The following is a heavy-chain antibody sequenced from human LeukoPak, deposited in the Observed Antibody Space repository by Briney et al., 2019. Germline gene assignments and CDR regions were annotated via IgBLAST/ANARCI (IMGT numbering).Heavy chain of an antibody. CDR2: ITTYNDKA. D-gene: IGHD3-16*01. V-gene: IGHV1-18*01. CDR3: ARDLWGNVHFDC. CDR1: GYTFAAYG. Sequence: GASVKVSCKTSGYTFAAYGINWVRQAPGQGLEWMGRITTYNDKANYAQKFQGRVTLTTDTSTNTAFMELRSLRSDDTAIYFCARDLWGNVHFDCWGQGTLVTVSS. J-gene: IGHJ4*02.